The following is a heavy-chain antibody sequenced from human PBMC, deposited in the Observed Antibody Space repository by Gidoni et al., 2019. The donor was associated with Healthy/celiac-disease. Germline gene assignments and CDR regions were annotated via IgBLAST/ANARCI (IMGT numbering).Heavy chain of an antibody. V-gene: IGHV3-7*01. CDR2: IKQDGSEK. CDR1: RFTFSSYW. D-gene: IGHD5-18*01. CDR3: ARGALYSYGLDY. J-gene: IGHJ4*02. Sequence: EVQLVESGGGLVPPGGSLRLPCSASRFTFSSYWMTWVRQAPGKGLEWWANIKQDGSEKYYVDSVKGRFTISRDNAKNSLYLQMNSLRAEDTAVYYCARGALYSYGLDYWGQGTLVTVSS.